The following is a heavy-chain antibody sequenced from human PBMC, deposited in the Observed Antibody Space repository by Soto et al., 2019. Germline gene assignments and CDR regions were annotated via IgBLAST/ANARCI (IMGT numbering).Heavy chain of an antibody. CDR3: ARVPGSYGYLDY. CDR1: GYTFTGYY. V-gene: IGHV1-2*02. Sequence: ASVKVSCKASGYTFTGYYMHWVRQAPGQGLEWMGWINPNSGGTNYAQKFQGRVTMTGDTSISTAYMELSRLRSDDTAVYYCARVPGSYGYLDYWGQGTLVTVSS. D-gene: IGHD5-18*01. CDR2: INPNSGGT. J-gene: IGHJ4*02.